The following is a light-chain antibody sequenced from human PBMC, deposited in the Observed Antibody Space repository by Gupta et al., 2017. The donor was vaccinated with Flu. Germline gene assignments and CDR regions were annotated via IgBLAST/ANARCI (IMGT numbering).Light chain of an antibody. CDR3: QREGISMYT. V-gene: IGKV3-20*01. Sequence: EIVLTQSPGTLSLSPGERATLSCRASQSVNNNLLTWYQQKPGHAPRLLIYAASSTANGLPDRFSGSGSGTYFTLTISILDPEDFAVYYCQREGISMYTFGQGTRLEIK. J-gene: IGKJ2*01. CDR2: AAS. CDR1: QSVNNNL.